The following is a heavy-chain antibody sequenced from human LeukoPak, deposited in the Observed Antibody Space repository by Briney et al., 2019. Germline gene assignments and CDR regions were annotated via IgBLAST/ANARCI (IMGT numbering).Heavy chain of an antibody. D-gene: IGHD6-19*01. CDR1: GYSFTSYW. J-gene: IGHJ5*02. V-gene: IGHV5-51*01. CDR2: IYPGDSDT. Sequence: GESLKISCKGSGYSFTSYWIAWVRQMPGKGLEWMGIIYPGDSDTRYSPSFKGQVTISADKSISTAYLQWSSLKAPDTAMYYCARLMAVTGWFDPWGQGTLVTVSS. CDR3: ARLMAVTGWFDP.